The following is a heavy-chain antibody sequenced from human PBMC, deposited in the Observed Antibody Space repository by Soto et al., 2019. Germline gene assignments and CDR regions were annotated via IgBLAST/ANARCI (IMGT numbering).Heavy chain of an antibody. J-gene: IGHJ5*02. CDR1: GCTLSSYA. V-gene: IGHV1-69*13. CDR2: IIPIFGTA. Sequence: ASVKVSCKASGCTLSSYAISWVRQAPGQGLEWMGGIIPIFGTANYAQKFQGRVTITADESTSTAYMELSSLRSEDTAVYYCARDEDGDLNWFEPWGQGTLVTVSS. CDR3: ARDEDGDLNWFEP. D-gene: IGHD4-17*01.